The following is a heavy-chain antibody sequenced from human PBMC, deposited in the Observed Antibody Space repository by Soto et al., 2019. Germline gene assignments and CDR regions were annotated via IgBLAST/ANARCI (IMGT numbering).Heavy chain of an antibody. Sequence: GGSLRLSCAASGFTFSSYAMSWVRQAPGKWLEWVSAISGSGGSTYYADSVKGRFTISRDNSKNTLYLQMNSLRAEDTAVYYCAKGPYYDILTGYYKGGNYFDYWGQGXLVTVSS. CDR3: AKGPYYDILTGYYKGGNYFDY. CDR2: ISGSGGST. J-gene: IGHJ4*02. CDR1: GFTFSSYA. V-gene: IGHV3-23*01. D-gene: IGHD3-9*01.